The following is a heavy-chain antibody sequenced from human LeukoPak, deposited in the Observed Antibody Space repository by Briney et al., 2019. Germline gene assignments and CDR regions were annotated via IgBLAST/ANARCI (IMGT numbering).Heavy chain of an antibody. CDR3: AVSGGSGVDY. V-gene: IGHV4-34*01. D-gene: IGHD2-8*02. Sequence: SETLSLTCVVYGGSFSGYYWSWIRQSPGKGLEWIGEINHSGSTNNNLSLKSRVTISVDTSKNQFFLKLNSVTAADTAVYYCAVSGGSGVDYWGQGTLVTVSS. J-gene: IGHJ4*02. CDR2: INHSGST. CDR1: GGSFSGYY.